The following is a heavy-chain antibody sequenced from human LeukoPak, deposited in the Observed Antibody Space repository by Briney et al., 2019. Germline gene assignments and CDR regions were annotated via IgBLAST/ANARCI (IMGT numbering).Heavy chain of an antibody. D-gene: IGHD1-26*01. V-gene: IGHV1-2*02. CDR2: INPNSGGT. CDR3: AREDSAREEAIDY. CDR1: GYAFTGYY. Sequence: WASVKVSCKASGYAFTGYYMHWVRQAPGQGLEWMGWINPNSGGTNYAQKFQGRVTMTRDTSISTAYMELSRLRSEDTAVYYCAREDSAREEAIDYWGQGTLVTVSS. J-gene: IGHJ4*02.